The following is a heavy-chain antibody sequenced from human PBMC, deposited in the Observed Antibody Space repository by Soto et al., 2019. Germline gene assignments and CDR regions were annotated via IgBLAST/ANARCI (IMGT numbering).Heavy chain of an antibody. V-gene: IGHV3-48*01. CDR3: ARASGTCSY. J-gene: IGHJ4*02. CDR2: ISSDGSAI. Sequence: GGALRLSCEASGFTFSDYSMNWVRQAPGKGLEWVSYISSDGSAIHYADSVKGRFTISRDNAKNSLYLQMNSLRAEDTAVYCYARASGTCSYWAQGTLVTVSS. CDR1: GFTFSDYS. D-gene: IGHD2-15*01.